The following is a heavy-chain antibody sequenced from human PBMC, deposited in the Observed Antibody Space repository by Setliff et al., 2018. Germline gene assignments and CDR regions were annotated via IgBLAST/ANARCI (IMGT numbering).Heavy chain of an antibody. Sequence: ASVKVSCKASGYAFTGHYIHWVRQAPGQGLEWMGWINPRTGVTNYARNFQGRVTMTRDTSITTVYMDLSRLKSDDTAVYYCARGTDYHGSGSYSAKDVWGKGTTVTVSS. CDR2: INPRTGVT. D-gene: IGHD3-10*01. V-gene: IGHV1-2*02. J-gene: IGHJ6*04. CDR1: GYAFTGHY. CDR3: ARGTDYHGSGSYSAKDV.